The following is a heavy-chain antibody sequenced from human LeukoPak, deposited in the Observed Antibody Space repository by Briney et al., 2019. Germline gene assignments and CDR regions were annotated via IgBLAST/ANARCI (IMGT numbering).Heavy chain of an antibody. Sequence: GRSLRLSCAASGFTFSSYGMHWVRQAPGKGLEWVAVISYDGSNKYYADSVKGRFTISRDNSKNTLHLQMNSLRAEDTAVYYCAKVGYCSGGSCYSGVAVAALQHWGQGTLVTVSS. V-gene: IGHV3-30*18. J-gene: IGHJ1*01. D-gene: IGHD2-15*01. CDR1: GFTFSSYG. CDR3: AKVGYCSGGSCYSGVAVAALQH. CDR2: ISYDGSNK.